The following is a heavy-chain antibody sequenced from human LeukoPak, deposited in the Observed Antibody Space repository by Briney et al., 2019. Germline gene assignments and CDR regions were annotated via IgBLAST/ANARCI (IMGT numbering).Heavy chain of an antibody. CDR1: GGSISSSSYC. D-gene: IGHD2-21*02. CDR2: IYYSGST. Sequence: SETLSLTCTVSGGSISSSSYCWGGLRQPPGKGLEWIGSIYYSGSTYYNPSLKSRVTISVDTSKNQFSLKLSSVTAADTAVYYCARPLAYCGGDCYDDAFDIWGQGTMVTVSS. CDR3: ARPLAYCGGDCYDDAFDI. J-gene: IGHJ3*02. V-gene: IGHV4-39*01.